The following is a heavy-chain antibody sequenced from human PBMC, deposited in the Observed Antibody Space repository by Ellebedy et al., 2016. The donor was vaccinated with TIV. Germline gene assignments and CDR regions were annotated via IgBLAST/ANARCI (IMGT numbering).Heavy chain of an antibody. J-gene: IGHJ4*02. CDR3: ARDPPGDQGYDY. CDR1: GGSISSSTYY. D-gene: IGHD7-27*01. Sequence: SETLSLXXTVSGGSISSSTYYWGWIRQPPGKGLEWIGIISFSGSTYYNPSLKSRVTISVDTSKNQFSLKLSSVTAADTAVYYCARDPPGDQGYDYWGQGTLITVSS. CDR2: ISFSGST. V-gene: IGHV4-39*02.